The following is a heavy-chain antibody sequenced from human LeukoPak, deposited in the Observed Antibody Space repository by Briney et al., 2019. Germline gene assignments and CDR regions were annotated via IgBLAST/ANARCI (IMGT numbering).Heavy chain of an antibody. Sequence: GGSLRLSCAASGFTFSSYAMAWVRQAPGKGLEWVSAVSGNGLDTYYADSVKGRFTISRDNSKNTLYLQMNSLRAEDTAVYYCAKEPDSSGWPIDYWGQGTLVTVSS. CDR1: GFTFSSYA. D-gene: IGHD6-19*01. J-gene: IGHJ4*02. CDR3: AKEPDSSGWPIDY. CDR2: VSGNGLDT. V-gene: IGHV3-23*01.